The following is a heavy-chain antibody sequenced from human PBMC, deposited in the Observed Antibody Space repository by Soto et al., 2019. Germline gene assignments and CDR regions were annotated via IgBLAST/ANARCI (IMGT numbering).Heavy chain of an antibody. CDR2: ISPDGTTT. J-gene: IGHJ4*02. D-gene: IGHD6-6*01. CDR1: GFTFSSSW. V-gene: IGHV3-74*01. Sequence: EVQVVESGGDLVKPGGSLRLSCAPPGFTFSSSWMFWSAQPPQKGLVWISRISPDGTTTNYADSVKGRFTISRDNAKNTVYLQINSLTAEDTAVYYCARDLGSSPGYWGQGTLVSVSS. CDR3: ARDLGSSPGY.